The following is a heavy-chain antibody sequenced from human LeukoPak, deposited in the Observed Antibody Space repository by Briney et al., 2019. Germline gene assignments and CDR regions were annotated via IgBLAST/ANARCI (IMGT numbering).Heavy chain of an antibody. D-gene: IGHD3-22*01. Sequence: GGSLRLSCAASGFTSSSYSMNWVRQAPGKGLEWVSSISSSSSYIYYADSVKGRFTISRDNAKNSLYLQMNSLRAEDTAMYYCARDYYDSSGPTYYDYWGKGTLVTVSS. J-gene: IGHJ4*02. V-gene: IGHV3-21*01. CDR2: ISSSSSYI. CDR3: ARDYYDSSGPTYYDY. CDR1: GFTSSSYS.